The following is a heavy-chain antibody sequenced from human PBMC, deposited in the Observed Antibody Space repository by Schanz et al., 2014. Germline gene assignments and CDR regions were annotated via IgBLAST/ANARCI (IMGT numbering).Heavy chain of an antibody. J-gene: IGHJ4*02. D-gene: IGHD6-6*01. CDR1: GFTFSNYA. CDR2: LSGSGAGT. CDR3: ARDQSPYTNSSDVRYFDY. V-gene: IGHV3-23*01. Sequence: EVQLLESGGGLVQPGGSLRLSCAASGFTFSNYAMGWVRQTPGKGLEWVSTLSGSGAGTFYADSVKGRFTISRDNSKNTLYLLLNSLRAEDTAVYYCARDQSPYTNSSDVRYFDYWGQGSLVTVSS.